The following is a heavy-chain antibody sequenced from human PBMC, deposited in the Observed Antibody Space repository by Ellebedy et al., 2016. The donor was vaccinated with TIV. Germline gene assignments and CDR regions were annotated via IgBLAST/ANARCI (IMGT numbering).Heavy chain of an antibody. CDR2: ISAYNGNT. CDR3: ARVPRGHDYGGENWFDP. CDR1: GYTFTSYG. J-gene: IGHJ5*01. D-gene: IGHD4-23*01. Sequence: AASVKVSCKASGYTFTSYGISWVRQAPGQGLEWMGWISAYNGNTNYAQKLQGRVTMTTDTSPSTAYMELRSLRSDDTAVYYCARVPRGHDYGGENWFDPWGQGTLVTVSS. V-gene: IGHV1-18*01.